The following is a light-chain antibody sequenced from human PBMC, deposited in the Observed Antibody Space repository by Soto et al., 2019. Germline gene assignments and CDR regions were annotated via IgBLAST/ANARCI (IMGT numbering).Light chain of an antibody. J-gene: IGKJ1*01. CDR2: DAS. V-gene: IGKV1-5*01. Sequence: IQMTQSPSTLTAAVGDRVTITCRAQQSSSRWLAWYQQKPGKAPKLLIYDASSLESGVPSRFSGSGSGTEFTLTISSLQPDDFATYYCQQYNSYSWTFGQGTKVDIK. CDR1: QSSSRW. CDR3: QQYNSYSWT.